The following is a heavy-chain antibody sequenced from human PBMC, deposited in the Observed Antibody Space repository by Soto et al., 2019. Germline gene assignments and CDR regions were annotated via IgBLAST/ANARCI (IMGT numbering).Heavy chain of an antibody. CDR2: ISYDGSKK. D-gene: IGHD3-9*01. CDR3: ASDLNYDILTGYQPYYYYGMDV. Sequence: QVELVESGGGVVQPGRSLRLSCAASGFTFSNDAMHWVRQAPGKGLEWVAVISYDGSKKYYADSVKGRFTISRDNSKNTMYLQMNSLRAEDTAVYYCASDLNYDILTGYQPYYYYGMDVWGQGTTVTVSS. V-gene: IGHV3-30-3*01. J-gene: IGHJ6*02. CDR1: GFTFSNDA.